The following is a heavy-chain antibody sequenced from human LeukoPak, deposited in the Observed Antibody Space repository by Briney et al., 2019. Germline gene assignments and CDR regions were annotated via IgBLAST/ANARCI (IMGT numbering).Heavy chain of an antibody. CDR3: AVGSYSPHAFDI. J-gene: IGHJ3*02. CDR2: MVVGSGNT. D-gene: IGHD1-26*01. CDR1: GFTFSSSV. Sequence: ASVKVSCKASGFTFSSSVMQWVRQARGQRPEWIGWMVVGSGNTNYAQKFQERVTITRDMSTSTAYMELSSLRSEDTAVYYCAVGSYSPHAFDIWGQGTMVTVSS. V-gene: IGHV1-58*02.